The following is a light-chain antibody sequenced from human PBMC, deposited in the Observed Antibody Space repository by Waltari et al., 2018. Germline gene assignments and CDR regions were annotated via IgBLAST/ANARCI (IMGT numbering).Light chain of an antibody. CDR3: SSYTTTSSWV. Sequence: QSALTKPASVSGSPGQSLTISCTRSRGELGGYNFFSCYQQEPGRAPKLFVYDVSQRPSGVSNRFSGSKSGNTASLTISGLQAEDEADYYCSSYTTTSSWVFGGGTKLTVL. CDR1: RGELGGYNF. V-gene: IGLV2-14*01. J-gene: IGLJ3*02. CDR2: DVS.